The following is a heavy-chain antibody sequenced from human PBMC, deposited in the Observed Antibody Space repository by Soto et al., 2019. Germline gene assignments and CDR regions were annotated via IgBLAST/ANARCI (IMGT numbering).Heavy chain of an antibody. Sequence: GASVKVSCKASGYTFTSYGISWVRQAPGQGLEWMGWISAYNGNTNYAQKLQGRVTMTTDTSTSAAYMELRSLRSDDTAVYYCARDDYGDLLTTHYYYGMAVWGQGTTVTVSS. CDR2: ISAYNGNT. V-gene: IGHV1-18*01. J-gene: IGHJ6*02. CDR1: GYTFTSYG. D-gene: IGHD4-17*01. CDR3: ARDDYGDLLTTHYYYGMAV.